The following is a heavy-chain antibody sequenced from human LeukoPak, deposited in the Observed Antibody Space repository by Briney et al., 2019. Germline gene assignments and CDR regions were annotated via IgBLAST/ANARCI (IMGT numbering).Heavy chain of an antibody. V-gene: IGHV1-18*01. CDR2: ISAYNGNT. CDR3: AIARGYSYGQPDYYFDY. Sequence: ASVKVSCKASGYTFTSYGISWVRQAPGQGLEWMGWISAYNGNTNYAQKLQGRVTMTTDTSTSTAYMELRSLRSDDTAVSYCAIARGYSYGQPDYYFDYWGQGTLVTVSS. CDR1: GYTFTSYG. D-gene: IGHD5-18*01. J-gene: IGHJ4*02.